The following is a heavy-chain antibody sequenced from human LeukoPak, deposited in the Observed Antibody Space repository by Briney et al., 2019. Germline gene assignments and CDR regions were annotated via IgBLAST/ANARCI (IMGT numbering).Heavy chain of an antibody. J-gene: IGHJ4*02. CDR1: GFTFDDYG. CDR2: INWNGGST. Sequence: GGSLRLSCAASGFTFDDYGMSWVRQAPGKGLEWVSGINWNGGSTGYADSVKGRFTISRDNAKNSLYLQMNSLRAEDTALYYCARDDGSSGSRYFDYWGQGTLVTVSS. V-gene: IGHV3-20*04. D-gene: IGHD3-10*01. CDR3: ARDDGSSGSRYFDY.